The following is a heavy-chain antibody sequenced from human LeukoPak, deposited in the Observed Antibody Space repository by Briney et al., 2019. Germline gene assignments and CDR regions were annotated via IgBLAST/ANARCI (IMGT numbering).Heavy chain of an antibody. Sequence: SETLSLTCAVYGGSFIGYYWSWIRQPPGKGLEWIGEINHSGSTNYNPSLKSRVTISVDTSKNQFSLKLSSVTAADTAVYYCARSLHRDYFDYWGQGTLVTVSS. CDR2: INHSGST. CDR3: ARSLHRDYFDY. CDR1: GGSFIGYY. V-gene: IGHV4-34*01. D-gene: IGHD2-21*01. J-gene: IGHJ4*02.